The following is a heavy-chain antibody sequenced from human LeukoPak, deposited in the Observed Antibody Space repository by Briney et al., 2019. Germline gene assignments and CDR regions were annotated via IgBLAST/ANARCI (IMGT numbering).Heavy chain of an antibody. V-gene: IGHV1-46*01. CDR2: INPSGGST. D-gene: IGHD1-7*01. CDR3: VRDRSHNWNYLSL. Sequence: GASVKVSCKASGYTFTNYYMHWVRQAPGQGLEWMGIINPSGGSTSYAQKFQGRVTMTRDMSTSTVYMELSSLRSEDTAVYYCVRDRSHNWNYLSLWGQGTLVTVSS. J-gene: IGHJ4*02. CDR1: GYTFTNYY.